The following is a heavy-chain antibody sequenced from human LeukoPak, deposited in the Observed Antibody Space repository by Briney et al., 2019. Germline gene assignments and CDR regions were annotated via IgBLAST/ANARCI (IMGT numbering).Heavy chain of an antibody. CDR1: GYTFTSYY. CDR2: INPSGGST. D-gene: IGHD6-19*01. V-gene: IGHV1-46*01. J-gene: IGHJ4*02. CDR3: ARGPSSAGYSDYFDY. Sequence: EASVKVSCKASGYTFTSYYIHWVRQAPGQGLAWMGIINPSGGSTSYAQKFQGRVTMTRDTSTSTVYMELSSLRSEDTAVYYCARGPSSAGYSDYFDYWGQGTLVTVSS.